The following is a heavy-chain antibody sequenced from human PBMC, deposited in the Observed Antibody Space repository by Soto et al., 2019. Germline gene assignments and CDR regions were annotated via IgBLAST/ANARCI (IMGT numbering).Heavy chain of an antibody. Sequence: PVKVPFRASGYTFTSYDINWVRQATGQGLEWMGWINPNSGGTNYAQKFQGWVTMTRDTSISTAYMELSRLRSDDTAVYYCARTHCISTSCYSPYYYYGMDVWGQGTTVTVSS. V-gene: IGHV1-2*04. CDR3: ARTHCISTSCYSPYYYYGMDV. D-gene: IGHD2-2*01. CDR2: INPNSGGT. J-gene: IGHJ6*02. CDR1: GYTFTSYD.